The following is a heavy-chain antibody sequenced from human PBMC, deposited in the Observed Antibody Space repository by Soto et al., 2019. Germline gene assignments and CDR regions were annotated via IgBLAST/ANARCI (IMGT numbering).Heavy chain of an antibody. D-gene: IGHD5-18*01. CDR3: ARGCDLGSYSYGQGGFDY. CDR2: INPSGGST. Sequence: ASVKVSCKASGYAFTSYYMHWVRQAPGQGLEWMGIINPSGGSTSYAQKFQGRVTMTRDTSTSTVYMELSSLRSEDTAVYYCARGCDLGSYSYGQGGFDYWGQGTLVTVSS. J-gene: IGHJ4*02. CDR1: GYAFTSYY. V-gene: IGHV1-46*01.